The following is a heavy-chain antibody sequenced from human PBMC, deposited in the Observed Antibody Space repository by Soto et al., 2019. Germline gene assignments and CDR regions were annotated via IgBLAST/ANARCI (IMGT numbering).Heavy chain of an antibody. Sequence: GGSLRLSCAASGFTFSSYAMSWVRQAPGKGLEWVSAISGSGGSTYYADSVKGRFTISRDNSKNTLYLQMNGLRAEDTAVYYCAKDPRQGEKAPQVVTAKEDYWGQGTLVTVSS. V-gene: IGHV3-23*01. CDR2: ISGSGGST. CDR1: GFTFSSYA. J-gene: IGHJ4*02. D-gene: IGHD2-21*02. CDR3: AKDPRQGEKAPQVVTAKEDY.